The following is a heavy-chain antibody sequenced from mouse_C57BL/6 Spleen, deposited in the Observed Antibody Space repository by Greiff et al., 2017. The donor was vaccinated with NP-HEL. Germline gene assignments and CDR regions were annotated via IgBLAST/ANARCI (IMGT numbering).Heavy chain of an antibody. CDR1: GYTFTDYN. Sequence: EVQLVESGPELVKPGASVKIPCKASGYTFTDYNMDWVKQSHGKSLEWIGDINPNNGGTIYNQKFKGKATLTVDKSSSTAYMELRSLTSEDTAVYYCARSHYFVYWGQGTTLTVSS. CDR3: ARSHYFVY. V-gene: IGHV1-18*01. J-gene: IGHJ2*01. CDR2: INPNNGGT.